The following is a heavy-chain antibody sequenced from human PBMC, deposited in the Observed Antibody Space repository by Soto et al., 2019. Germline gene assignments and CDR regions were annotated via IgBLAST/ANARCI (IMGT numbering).Heavy chain of an antibody. CDR2: INPGSTTR. J-gene: IGHJ4*02. CDR1: GLTFTTYN. V-gene: IGHV3-48*01. Sequence: GGSLRLSCAVSGLTFTTYNFNWVRQAPGKGLEWISFINPGSTTRHYADSVKGRFTISRDNAKNSLYLQMNSLRAEDTAIYYCAKKANSGPGSQYFDNWGQGTLVTVSS. D-gene: IGHD3-10*01. CDR3: AKKANSGPGSQYFDN.